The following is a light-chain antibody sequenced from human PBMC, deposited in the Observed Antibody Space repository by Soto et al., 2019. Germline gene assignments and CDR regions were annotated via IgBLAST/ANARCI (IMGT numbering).Light chain of an antibody. Sequence: SYELTQAPSVSVAPGQTARITCGGNNIGSKGVHWYQQRPGQAPVLVVFDNSARPSGIPERFSGSNSGNTATLTISRVDAGDEADYYCSSYTTSNTLIFGGGTKLTVL. CDR2: DNS. CDR1: NIGSKG. J-gene: IGLJ2*01. CDR3: SSYTTSNTLI. V-gene: IGLV3-21*02.